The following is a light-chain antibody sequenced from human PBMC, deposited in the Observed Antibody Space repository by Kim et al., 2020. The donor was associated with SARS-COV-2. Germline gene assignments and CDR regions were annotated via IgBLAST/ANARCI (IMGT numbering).Light chain of an antibody. CDR3: QQYNNWAPST. J-gene: IGKJ4*01. V-gene: IGKV3-15*01. Sequence: VSPGERAALPCRARQSVSSNVAWYQQKPGQAPRRLIYGAYTRATGIPARFSGSGSGTEFTLTSSSLQSEEFAVYYCQQYNNWAPSTFGGGTKLEI. CDR1: QSVSSN. CDR2: GAY.